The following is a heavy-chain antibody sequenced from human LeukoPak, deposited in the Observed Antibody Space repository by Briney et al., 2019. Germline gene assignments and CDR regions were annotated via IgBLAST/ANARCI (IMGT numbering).Heavy chain of an antibody. CDR2: IWYDGSNK. CDR1: GFTFSSYG. J-gene: IGHJ4*02. V-gene: IGHV3-33*01. CDR3: ARGSAVAAGRGDY. Sequence: GGSLRLSCAASGFTFSSYGMHWVRQAPGKGLEWVAVIWYDGSNKYYADSVKGRFTISRDNSKNTLYLQMNSLRAEDTAVYYCARGSAVAAGRGDYWGQGTLVTVSS. D-gene: IGHD6-13*01.